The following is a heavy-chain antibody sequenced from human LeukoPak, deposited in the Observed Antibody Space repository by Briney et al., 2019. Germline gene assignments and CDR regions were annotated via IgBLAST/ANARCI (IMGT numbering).Heavy chain of an antibody. Sequence: SETLSLTCTVSGGSISSGGYYWSWIRQHPGKGLEWIGYIYYSGSTYYNPSLKSRVTISVDTSKNQSSLKLSSVTAADTAVYYCARVRYYYGSGSYIDYWGQGTLVTVSS. CDR3: ARVRYYYGSGSYIDY. J-gene: IGHJ4*02. CDR2: IYYSGST. V-gene: IGHV4-31*03. D-gene: IGHD3-10*01. CDR1: GGSISSGGYY.